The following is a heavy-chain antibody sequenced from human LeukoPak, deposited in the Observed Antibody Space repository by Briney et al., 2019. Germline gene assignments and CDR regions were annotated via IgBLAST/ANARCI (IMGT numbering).Heavy chain of an antibody. CDR3: ARVLSTGYSNGENWFDP. CDR1: GYTFTGYY. Sequence: ASVKVSCKASGYTFTGYYMHWVRQAPGQGLEWMGWINPTSGGTNYAQKFQGRVTMTRDTSISTAYMELSRLRSDDTAVYYCARVLSTGYSNGENWFDPWGQGTLVTVSS. V-gene: IGHV1-2*02. J-gene: IGHJ5*02. CDR2: INPTSGGT. D-gene: IGHD4-11*01.